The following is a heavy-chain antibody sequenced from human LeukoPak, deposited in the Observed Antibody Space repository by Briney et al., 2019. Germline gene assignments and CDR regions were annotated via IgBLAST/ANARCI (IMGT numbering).Heavy chain of an antibody. J-gene: IGHJ4*02. V-gene: IGHV4-61*02. CDR2: IYASGST. CDR1: VGSLSSGSDY. D-gene: IGHD3-3*01. Sequence: SETLALTCTVSVGSLSSGSDYWSWIRQSAGKGLEWIGRIYASGSTNYNPSLKSRVTISVDTSKNQFSLKLSSVTAADTAVYYCARSGYSNFDYWGQGTLVTVSS. CDR3: ARSGYSNFDY.